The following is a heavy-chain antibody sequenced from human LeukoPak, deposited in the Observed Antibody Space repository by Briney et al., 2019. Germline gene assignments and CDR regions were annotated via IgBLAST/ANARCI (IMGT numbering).Heavy chain of an antibody. Sequence: SQTLSLTCKVSGGSISSGGYYWSWIRQHPGKGLEWIAYINYSGSTYYNPSLKSRLTISVDTSKNQFSLKMSSVTAADTAVYYCARGRDNLDFDYWGQGTLVTVSS. CDR3: ARGRDNLDFDY. D-gene: IGHD1-14*01. V-gene: IGHV4-31*03. CDR1: GGSISSGGYY. J-gene: IGHJ4*02. CDR2: INYSGST.